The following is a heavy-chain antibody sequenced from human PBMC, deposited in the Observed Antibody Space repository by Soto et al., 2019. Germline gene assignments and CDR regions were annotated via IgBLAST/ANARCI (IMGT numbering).Heavy chain of an antibody. CDR2: LGAADDP. CDR1: AFTLSAYD. Sequence: SLRLSCAASAFTLSAYDMHWVRQPNGKGLEWVSALGAADDPYYLGSVKGRFTISRENAKNSLYLQMNKLRAGDTAVYYCARAYSGRLPRRADYYYAMDVWGQGTTVTVSS. CDR3: ARAYSGRLPRRADYYYAMDV. J-gene: IGHJ6*02. V-gene: IGHV3-13*05. D-gene: IGHD2-15*01.